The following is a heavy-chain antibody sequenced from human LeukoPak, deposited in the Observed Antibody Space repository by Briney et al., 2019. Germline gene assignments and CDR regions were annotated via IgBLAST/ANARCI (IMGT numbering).Heavy chain of an antibody. CDR3: ARGIAARATWDY. CDR2: INPNSGGT. V-gene: IGHV1-2*02. Sequence: ASVKVSCKASGYTFTGYYMHWVRQAPGQGLAWMGWINPNSGGTNYAQKFQGRVTMTRDTSISTAYMELSRLRSDDTAVYYCARGIAARATWDYWGQGTLVTVSS. J-gene: IGHJ4*02. D-gene: IGHD6-6*01. CDR1: GYTFTGYY.